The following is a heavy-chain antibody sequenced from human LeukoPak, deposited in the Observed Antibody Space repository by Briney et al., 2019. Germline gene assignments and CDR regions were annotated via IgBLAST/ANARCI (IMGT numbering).Heavy chain of an antibody. CDR3: ARGVSSSWLPFDY. J-gene: IGHJ4*02. CDR1: GGSISSGGYY. CDR2: IYYSGST. V-gene: IGHV4-30-4*08. D-gene: IGHD6-13*01. Sequence: SQTLSLTCTVSGGSISSGGYYWSWIRQPPGKGLEWIGYIYYSGSTYYNPSLKSRVTISVDTSKNQFSLKLSSVTAADTAVYYCARGVSSSWLPFDYWGQGTLVTVSS.